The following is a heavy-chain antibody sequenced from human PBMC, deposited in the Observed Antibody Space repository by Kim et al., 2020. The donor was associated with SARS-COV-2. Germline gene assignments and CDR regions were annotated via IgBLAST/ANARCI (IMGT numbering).Heavy chain of an antibody. CDR3: ATGLTGYPTAFDY. CDR1: GGSISSSNW. Sequence: SETLSLTCAVSGGSISSSNWWSWVRQPPGKGLEWIGEIYHSGSTNYNPSLKSRVTISVDKSKNQFSLKLSSVTAADTAVYYCATGLTGYPTAFDYWGQGTLVTVSS. CDR2: IYHSGST. V-gene: IGHV4-4*02. J-gene: IGHJ4*02. D-gene: IGHD3-9*01.